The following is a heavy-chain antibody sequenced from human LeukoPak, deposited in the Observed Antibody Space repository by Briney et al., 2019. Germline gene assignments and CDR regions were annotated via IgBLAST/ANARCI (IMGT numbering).Heavy chain of an antibody. CDR1: GFTFTSYE. Sequence: GGSLRLSCAASGFTFTSYEMNWVRQAPGKGLQWVSYISGSGNTVYYADSVKGRFTISRDSAKNTLYLQMNSLRVEDTAVYYCAPIGAGYWGQGTLVTVSS. D-gene: IGHD4/OR15-4a*01. CDR2: ISGSGNTV. V-gene: IGHV3-48*03. J-gene: IGHJ4*02. CDR3: APIGAGY.